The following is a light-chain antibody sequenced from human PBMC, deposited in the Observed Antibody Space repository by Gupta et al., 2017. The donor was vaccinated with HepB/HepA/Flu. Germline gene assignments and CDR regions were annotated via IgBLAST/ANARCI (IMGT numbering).Light chain of an antibody. Sequence: DSQLTDSPSFLPVSVGDRVTNTCRASQGISIYLAWYQQRPGKAPKLLIYAASTLQSGVPSRFSGSGSGTEITLTISSLQPEDFATYYCQRLNSYPSLTFGGGTKVEIK. J-gene: IGKJ4*01. V-gene: IGKV1-9*01. CDR3: QRLNSYPSLT. CDR2: AAS. CDR1: QGISIY.